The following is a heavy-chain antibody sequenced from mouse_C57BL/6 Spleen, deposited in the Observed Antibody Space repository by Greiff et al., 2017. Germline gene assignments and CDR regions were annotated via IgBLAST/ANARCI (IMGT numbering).Heavy chain of an antibody. CDR3: ASGTVGYAMDD. Sequence: QVQLKQPGAELVKPGASVKLSCKASGYTFTSYWMQWVKQRPGQGLEWIGEIDPSDSYTNYNQKFKGKATLTVDTSSSTAYMQLSSLTSEDAAVYYCASGTVGYAMDDWGQGTSVTVSS. CDR2: IDPSDSYT. J-gene: IGHJ4*01. CDR1: GYTFTSYW. D-gene: IGHD1-1*01. V-gene: IGHV1-50*01.